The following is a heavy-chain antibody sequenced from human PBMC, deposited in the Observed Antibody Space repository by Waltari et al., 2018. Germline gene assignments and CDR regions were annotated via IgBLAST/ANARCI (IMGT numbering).Heavy chain of an antibody. CDR3: ARHPWGYYFDY. D-gene: IGHD7-27*01. Sequence: QVQLQESGPGLVKPSETLSLTCTVSGGSISSYYWSWIRQPPGKGLEWIGYSYYSGSTNYNPSLKSRVTISVDTSKNQFSLKLSSVTAADTAVYYCARHPWGYYFDYWGQGTLVTVSS. CDR1: GGSISSYY. V-gene: IGHV4-59*08. CDR2: SYYSGST. J-gene: IGHJ4*02.